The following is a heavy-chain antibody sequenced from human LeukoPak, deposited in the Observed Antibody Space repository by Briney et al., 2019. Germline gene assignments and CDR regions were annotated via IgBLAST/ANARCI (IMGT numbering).Heavy chain of an antibody. Sequence: GGSLRLSCAASGFTVSSNYMSWVRQAPGKGLEWVSVIYSDGSTYYADSVRGRFTISRDNSKNTVYLQMNSLRAEDTAVYYCARRAGIYSHPYDYWGQGTLVTVSS. J-gene: IGHJ4*02. V-gene: IGHV3-53*01. CDR2: IYSDGST. CDR1: GFTVSSNY. D-gene: IGHD1-14*01. CDR3: ARRAGIYSHPYDY.